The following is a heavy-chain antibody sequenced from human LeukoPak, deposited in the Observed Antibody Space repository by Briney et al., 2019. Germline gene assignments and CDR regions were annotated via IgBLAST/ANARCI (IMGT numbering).Heavy chain of an antibody. CDR3: AKDRAGYCSGGSCYSFDY. Sequence: GGSLRLSCAASGFTLSSYAMSWVRQAPGKGLEWVSAISGSGGSTYYADSVKGRFTISRDNSKNTLYLQMNSLRAEDTAVYYCAKDRAGYCSGGSCYSFDYWGQGTLVTVSS. D-gene: IGHD2-15*01. CDR2: ISGSGGST. J-gene: IGHJ4*02. V-gene: IGHV3-23*01. CDR1: GFTLSSYA.